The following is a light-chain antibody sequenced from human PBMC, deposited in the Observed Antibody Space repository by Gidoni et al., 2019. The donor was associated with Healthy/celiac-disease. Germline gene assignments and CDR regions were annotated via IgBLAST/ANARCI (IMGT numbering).Light chain of an antibody. V-gene: IGKV1-39*01. CDR1: QSNSSY. Sequence: DIQMTQSPSSLSASVGDRVTITCRASQSNSSYLNWYQKKPGNAPKLLIYAASSLQSGVPSRFSGCGSGTDFTLTISRLQPEDFSTYYCQQSTVGTFGQGTKVEIK. CDR3: QQSTVGT. J-gene: IGKJ1*01. CDR2: AAS.